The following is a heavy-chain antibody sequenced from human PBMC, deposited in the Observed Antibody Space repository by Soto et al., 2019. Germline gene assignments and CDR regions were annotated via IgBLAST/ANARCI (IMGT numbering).Heavy chain of an antibody. V-gene: IGHV1-69*01. Sequence: QVQPVQSGAEVKKPGSSVKVSCKASGGTFSSYAISWVRQAPGQGLEWMGGIIPIFGTANYAQKFQGRVTITADESTSTAYMELSSLRSEDTAVYYCARSRTWGVDYYYYGMDVWGQGTTVTVSS. CDR1: GGTFSSYA. CDR2: IIPIFGTA. D-gene: IGHD3-10*01. J-gene: IGHJ6*02. CDR3: ARSRTWGVDYYYYGMDV.